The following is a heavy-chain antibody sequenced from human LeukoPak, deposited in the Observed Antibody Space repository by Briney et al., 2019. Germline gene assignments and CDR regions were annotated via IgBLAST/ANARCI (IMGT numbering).Heavy chain of an antibody. V-gene: IGHV4-31*03. CDR2: IYYSGST. J-gene: IGHJ3*02. CDR3: ARDPSVEMATINAFDI. Sequence: SETLSLTCTVSGGSISSGGYYWSWIRQHPGKGLEWIGYIYYSGSTYYNPSLKSRVTISVDTSKNQFSLKLSSVTAADTAVYYCARDPSVEMATINAFDIWGQGTMVTVSS. CDR1: GGSISSGGYY. D-gene: IGHD5-24*01.